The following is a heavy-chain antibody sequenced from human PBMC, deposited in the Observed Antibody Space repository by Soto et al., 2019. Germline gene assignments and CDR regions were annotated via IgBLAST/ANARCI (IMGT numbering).Heavy chain of an antibody. V-gene: IGHV1-18*01. Sequence: QVQLVQSGGEVKKPGASVKVSCKASGYTFTSYGISWVRPAPGQGREWTGRISAYNGNTKYAQKPRGRVTMTTDTSTSTAYMEMRSLGSDDTAVYYCARVVGGIGHWFDPWGQGTLVTVSS. J-gene: IGHJ5*02. CDR2: ISAYNGNT. CDR3: ARVVGGIGHWFDP. CDR1: GYTFTSYG. D-gene: IGHD1-26*01.